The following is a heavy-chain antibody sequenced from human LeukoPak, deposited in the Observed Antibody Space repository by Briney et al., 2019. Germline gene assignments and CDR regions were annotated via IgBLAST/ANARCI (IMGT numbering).Heavy chain of an antibody. D-gene: IGHD3-9*01. CDR3: ARAQTRYFDWLPYYYYGMDV. V-gene: IGHV1-69*13. CDR1: GGTFSSYA. Sequence: SVKVSCKASGGTFSSYATSWVRQAPGQGLEWMGGIIPIFGTANYAQKFQGRVTITADESTSTAYMELSSLRSEDTAVYYCARAQTRYFDWLPYYYYGMDVWGQGTTVTVSS. CDR2: IIPIFGTA. J-gene: IGHJ6*02.